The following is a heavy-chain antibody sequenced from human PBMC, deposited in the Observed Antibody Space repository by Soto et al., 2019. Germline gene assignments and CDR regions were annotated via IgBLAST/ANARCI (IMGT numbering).Heavy chain of an antibody. D-gene: IGHD6-19*01. CDR3: ARSPYYSSGWYDYFDY. CDR1: GFTVSSNY. V-gene: IGHV3-66*01. Sequence: GGSLRLSCAASGFTVSSNYMSWVRQAPGKGLEWVSVIYSGGSTYYADSVKGRFTISRDNSKNTLYLQMNSLRAEDTAVYYCARSPYYSSGWYDYFDYWGQGTLVTVSS. J-gene: IGHJ4*02. CDR2: IYSGGST.